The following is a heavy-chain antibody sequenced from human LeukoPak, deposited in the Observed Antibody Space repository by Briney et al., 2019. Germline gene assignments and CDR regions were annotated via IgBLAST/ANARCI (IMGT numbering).Heavy chain of an antibody. CDR3: ARAAANYYYYNMDV. CDR2: IYSGGST. CDR1: GFTVSSNY. D-gene: IGHD6-25*01. V-gene: IGHV3-53*01. Sequence: GGSLRLSCAASGFTVSSNYMSWVRQAPGKGLEWVSVIYSGGSTYYADSVKGRFTISRDNSKNTLYLQMNSLRAEDTAVYYCARAAANYYYYNMDVWGKGTTVTVSS. J-gene: IGHJ6*03.